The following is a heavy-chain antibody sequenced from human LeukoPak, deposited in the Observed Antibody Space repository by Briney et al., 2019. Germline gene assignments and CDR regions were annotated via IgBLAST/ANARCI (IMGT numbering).Heavy chain of an antibody. J-gene: IGHJ6*02. D-gene: IGHD2-15*01. CDR2: IWYDGSNK. CDR1: GFTFSSYG. Sequence: GGSLRLSCAASGFTFSSYGMHWVRQAPGKGLEWVAVIWYDGSNKYYADSVKGRLTISRDNSKNTLYLQMNSLRAEDTAVYYCARGYPLGRYYYYGMDVWGQGTTVTVSS. CDR3: ARGYPLGRYYYYGMDV. V-gene: IGHV3-33*01.